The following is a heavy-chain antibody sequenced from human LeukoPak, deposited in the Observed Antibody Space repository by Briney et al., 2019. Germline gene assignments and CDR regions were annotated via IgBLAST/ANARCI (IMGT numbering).Heavy chain of an antibody. J-gene: IGHJ6*02. D-gene: IGHD3-10*01. V-gene: IGHV1-2*06. Sequence: ASVEVSCKASGYTFTGYYTHWVRQAPGQVLEWMGRINPNSGGTNYAQKFQGRVTMTRDTSISTAYMELSRLRSDDTAVYYCARTHSYYYGSGSDYYYYGMDVWGQGTTVTVSS. CDR2: INPNSGGT. CDR1: GYTFTGYY. CDR3: ARTHSYYYGSGSDYYYYGMDV.